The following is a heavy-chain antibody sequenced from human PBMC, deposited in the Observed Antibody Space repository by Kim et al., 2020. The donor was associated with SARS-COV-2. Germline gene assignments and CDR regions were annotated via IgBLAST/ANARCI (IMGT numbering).Heavy chain of an antibody. J-gene: IGHJ4*02. CDR3: ARDKDGDYGFYDTKFDY. D-gene: IGHD4-17*01. Sequence: ASVKVSCKASGYTFTSYYMHWVRQAPGQGLEWMGIINPSGGSTSYAQKFQGRVTMTRDTSTSTVYMELSSLRSEDTAVYYCARDKDGDYGFYDTKFDYWGQGTLVTVSS. CDR1: GYTFTSYY. V-gene: IGHV1-46*01. CDR2: INPSGGST.